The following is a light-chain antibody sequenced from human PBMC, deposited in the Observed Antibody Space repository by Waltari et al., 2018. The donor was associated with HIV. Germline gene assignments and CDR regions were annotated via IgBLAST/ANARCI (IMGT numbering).Light chain of an antibody. Sequence: QSALTQPPSASGSPGQSVIISCTGTSSDVGGYNYVSWYQQHPGKVPNVMIYEVSKRPSGVPDRFSGSKSGNTASLTVSGLQAEDEADYYCSSYAGSNVLFGGGTKLTVL. CDR3: SSYAGSNVL. CDR1: SSDVGGYNY. V-gene: IGLV2-8*01. CDR2: EVS. J-gene: IGLJ2*01.